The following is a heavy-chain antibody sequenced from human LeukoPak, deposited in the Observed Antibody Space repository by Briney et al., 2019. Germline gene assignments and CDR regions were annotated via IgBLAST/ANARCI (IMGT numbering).Heavy chain of an antibody. CDR3: ARGRGKNYYDSSGYYFKWFDP. D-gene: IGHD3-22*01. CDR1: GGTFSSYA. V-gene: IGHV1-69*05. J-gene: IGHJ5*02. CDR2: IIPIFGTA. Sequence: SVKVSCKASGGTFSSYAISWVRQAPGQGLEWMGRIIPIFGTANYAQKFQGRVTITTDESTSTAYMELSSLRSEDTAVYYCARGRGKNYYDSSGYYFKWFDPWGQGTLVTVSS.